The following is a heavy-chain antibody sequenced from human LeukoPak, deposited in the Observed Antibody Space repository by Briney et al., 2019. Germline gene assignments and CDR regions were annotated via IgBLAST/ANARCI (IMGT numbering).Heavy chain of an antibody. Sequence: ASVKVSCKASGYTFTNYYIHWVRQAPGQGLECMGIINPSGGSTSYAQKFQGRVTMTRDMSTSTVYMELSSLRSDDTAVYYCARGGSYAYYFDYWGQGTLVTVSS. CDR2: INPSGGST. V-gene: IGHV1-46*01. D-gene: IGHD1-26*01. CDR3: ARGGSYAYYFDY. J-gene: IGHJ4*02. CDR1: GYTFTNYY.